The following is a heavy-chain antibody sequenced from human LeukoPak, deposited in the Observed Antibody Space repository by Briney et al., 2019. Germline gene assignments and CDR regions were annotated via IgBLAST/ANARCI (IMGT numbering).Heavy chain of an antibody. Sequence: SQTLSLTCTVSGGSISSGGYYWSWIRQHPGKGLEWIGYIYYSGRTSYNPSLNSRVTISVDTSKNQFSLKLSSVTAADTAVYYCARYIWEPPIYYFDYWGQGTLVTVSS. CDR1: GGSISSGGYY. V-gene: IGHV4-31*03. D-gene: IGHD1-26*01. CDR2: IYYSGRT. J-gene: IGHJ4*02. CDR3: ARYIWEPPIYYFDY.